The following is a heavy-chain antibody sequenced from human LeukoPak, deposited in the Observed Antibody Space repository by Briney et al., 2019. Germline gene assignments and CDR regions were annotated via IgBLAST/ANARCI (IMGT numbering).Heavy chain of an antibody. Sequence: ASVKVSCKASGYTFTGYYMHWVRQAPGQGLEWMGRINPNSGGTNYAQKFQGRVTMTRDTSISTAYMELSRLRSDDTAVYYCAREGESGYDFYYYYYYMDVWGNGTTVTVSS. CDR3: AREGESGYDFYYYYYYMDV. D-gene: IGHD5-12*01. V-gene: IGHV1-2*06. CDR1: GYTFTGYY. J-gene: IGHJ6*03. CDR2: INPNSGGT.